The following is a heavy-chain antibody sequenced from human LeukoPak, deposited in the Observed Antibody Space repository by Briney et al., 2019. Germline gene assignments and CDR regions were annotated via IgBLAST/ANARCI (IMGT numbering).Heavy chain of an antibody. J-gene: IGHJ4*02. D-gene: IGHD3-22*01. V-gene: IGHV1-18*01. CDR2: ISAYNGNT. CDR3: ARAENYDEALDFDY. CDR1: GYTFTSYG. Sequence: ASVKVSCKASGYTFTSYGISWVRQAPGQGLEWMGWISAYNGNTNYAQKLQGRVTMTTDTSTSTAYMELRSLRSDDTAVYYCARAENYDEALDFDYWGQGTLVTVSS.